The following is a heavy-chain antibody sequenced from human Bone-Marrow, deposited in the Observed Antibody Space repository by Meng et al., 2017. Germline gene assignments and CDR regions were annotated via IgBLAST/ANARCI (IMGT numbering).Heavy chain of an antibody. CDR1: GFTVTSNE. V-gene: IGHV3-38-3*01. CDR2: ICGDST. D-gene: IGHD2-15*01. Sequence: GESLKISCAASGFTVTSNEMSWVRQAPGKGLEWVSSICGDSTYYADSGKGRVTVSRDNSKNTLYLQMNSLRVEDTAVYYCVRLKGYCRDGTCPYDYWGQGALVTVSS. J-gene: IGHJ4*02. CDR3: VRLKGYCRDGTCPYDY.